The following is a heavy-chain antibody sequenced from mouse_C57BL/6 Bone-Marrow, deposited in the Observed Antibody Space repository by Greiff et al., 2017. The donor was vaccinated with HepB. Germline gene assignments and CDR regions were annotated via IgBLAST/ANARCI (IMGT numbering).Heavy chain of an antibody. Sequence: EVNVVESGGGLVQSGRSLRLSCATSGFTFSDFYMEWVRQAPGKGLEWIAASRNKANDYTTEYSASVKGRFIVSRDTSQSILYLQMNALRAEDTAIYYCARDAEYGSSYVGFAYWGQGTLVTVSA. CDR2: SRNKANDYTT. V-gene: IGHV7-1*01. D-gene: IGHD1-1*01. CDR3: ARDAEYGSSYVGFAY. J-gene: IGHJ3*01. CDR1: GFTFSDFY.